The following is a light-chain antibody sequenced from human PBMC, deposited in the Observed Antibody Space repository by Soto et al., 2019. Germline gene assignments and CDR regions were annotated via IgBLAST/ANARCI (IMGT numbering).Light chain of an antibody. J-gene: IGKJ1*01. V-gene: IGKV3-20*01. CDR3: QQYGTSRT. CDR1: QSVSSSY. CDR2: GAS. Sequence: EIVFTQSPGTLSFSPGERATLSCRASQSVSSSYLAWYQQKPGQAPRLLMYGASSRATGIPDRFSGSGSGTDFTLTISRLEPEDFAVYFCQQYGTSRTFGQGTKVDI.